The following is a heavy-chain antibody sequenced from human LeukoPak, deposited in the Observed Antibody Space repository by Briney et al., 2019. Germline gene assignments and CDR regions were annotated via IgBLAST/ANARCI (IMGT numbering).Heavy chain of an antibody. V-gene: IGHV3-23*01. CDR2: ISGSGGST. J-gene: IGHJ3*02. CDR3: ARAKRNGFDI. Sequence: AGSLRLTCAASGCTISSYGMSWVRQAPGKGLEWVWAISGSGGSTYYADSVKGRFTISRDNSKNPLYLQMNSLSAEDTAVYYCARAKRNGFDIWGQGTLISVSS. CDR1: GCTISSYG.